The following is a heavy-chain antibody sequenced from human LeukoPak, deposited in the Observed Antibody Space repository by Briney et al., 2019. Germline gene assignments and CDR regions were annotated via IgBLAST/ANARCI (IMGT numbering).Heavy chain of an antibody. CDR1: GDSFSSISVA. CDR2: TYYRSKW. CDR3: SLARSEYHYGMDV. V-gene: IGHV6-1*01. J-gene: IGHJ6*02. Sequence: SQTLSLTCALSGDSFSSISVAWNWVRQSPSRGLEWLGRTYYRSKWYAVSVKSRINISPDTSKSQFSLQLTSVTPEDTAVYYCSLARSEYHYGMDVWGQGTTVTVSS.